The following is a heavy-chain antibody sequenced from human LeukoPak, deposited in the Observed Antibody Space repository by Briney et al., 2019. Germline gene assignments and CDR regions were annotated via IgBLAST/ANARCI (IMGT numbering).Heavy chain of an antibody. CDR3: ARDNGDGYNWRGYFDY. Sequence: SETLSLTCTVSGGSISSYYWSWIRQPPGEGLEWIGYIYYSGSTNYNPSLKSRVTISVDTSKNQFSLKLSSVTAADTAVYYCARDNGDGYNWRGYFDYWGQGTLVTVSS. CDR1: GGSISSYY. D-gene: IGHD5-24*01. V-gene: IGHV4-59*01. CDR2: IYYSGST. J-gene: IGHJ4*02.